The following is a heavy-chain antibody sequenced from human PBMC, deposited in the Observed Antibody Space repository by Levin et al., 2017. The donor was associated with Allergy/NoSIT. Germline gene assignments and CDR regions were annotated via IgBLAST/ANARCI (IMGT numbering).Heavy chain of an antibody. CDR2: IINSDGST. V-gene: IGHV3-23*01. Sequence: GGSLRLSCTASGFTFSSSAMSWVRQAPGKGLEWVSTIINSDGSTYYADSVKGRFTISRDNSKSTLYLQMNSLRVEDTAVYYCAKVTTTRYFDYWGQGTLVTVSS. D-gene: IGHD1-1*01. J-gene: IGHJ4*02. CDR1: GFTFSSSA. CDR3: AKVTTTRYFDY.